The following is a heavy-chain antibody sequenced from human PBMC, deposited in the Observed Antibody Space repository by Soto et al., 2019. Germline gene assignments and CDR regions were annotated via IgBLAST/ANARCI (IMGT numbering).Heavy chain of an antibody. CDR2: MNPNSGNT. V-gene: IGHV1-8*01. CDR3: ARERSSGWYVDY. Sequence: QVQLVQSGAEVKKPGASVKVACKASGYTFTSYDINWVRQATGQGLEWMGWMNPNSGNTGYAQKFQGRVTMTRNTSISTAYMELSSLRSEDTAVYYRARERSSGWYVDYWGQGTLVTVSS. D-gene: IGHD6-19*01. J-gene: IGHJ4*02. CDR1: GYTFTSYD.